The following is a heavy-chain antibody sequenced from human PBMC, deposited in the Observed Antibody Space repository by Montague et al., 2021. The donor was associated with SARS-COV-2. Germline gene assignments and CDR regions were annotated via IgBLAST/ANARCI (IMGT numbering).Heavy chain of an antibody. D-gene: IGHD3-22*01. J-gene: IGHJ3*02. CDR2: IYYSGST. CDR3: ARAHITMIVVVDAFDI. V-gene: IGHV4-31*03. CDR1: GGSISSGGYY. Sequence: TLSLTCTVSGGSISSGGYYWSWIRQHPGKGQEWIGYIYYSGSTYYNPSLKSRVTISVDTSKNQFSLKLSSVTAADTAVYYCARAHITMIVVVDAFDIWGQGTMVTVSS.